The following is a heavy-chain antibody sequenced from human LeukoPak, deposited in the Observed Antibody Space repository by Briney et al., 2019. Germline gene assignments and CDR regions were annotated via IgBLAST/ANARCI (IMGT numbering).Heavy chain of an antibody. CDR1: GYTFTSYY. J-gene: IGHJ4*02. Sequence: ASVKVSCKASGYTFTSYYMHWVRQAPGQGLEWMGIINPSGGSTSYAQKFQGRVTMTRDTSISTAYMELSRLRSDDTAVYYCARSVDTAMASAFDYWGQGTLVTVSS. D-gene: IGHD5-18*01. CDR2: INPSGGST. CDR3: ARSVDTAMASAFDY. V-gene: IGHV1-46*01.